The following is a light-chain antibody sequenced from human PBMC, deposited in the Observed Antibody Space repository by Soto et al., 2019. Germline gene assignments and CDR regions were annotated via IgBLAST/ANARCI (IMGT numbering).Light chain of an antibody. V-gene: IGKV1-12*01. Sequence: DIQMTQSPSSVSAFVGDRVAITCRASHDIARWLAWYQQQPGKAPRLLIYAASRLQSGVPTRFSGSGSGTDFTLTINNRQPEDSAVYYCQQVKGFPLTFGGGTKVEIK. J-gene: IGKJ4*01. CDR2: AAS. CDR1: HDIARW. CDR3: QQVKGFPLT.